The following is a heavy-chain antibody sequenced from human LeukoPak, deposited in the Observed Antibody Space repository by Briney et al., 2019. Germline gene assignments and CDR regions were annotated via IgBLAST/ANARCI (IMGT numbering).Heavy chain of an antibody. V-gene: IGHV3-11*01. CDR3: AKAYSSSWYYGTDV. CDR1: GFTFSDYY. Sequence: PGGSLRLSCAASGFTFSDYYMSWIRQAPGKGLEWVSYISSSGSTIYYADSVKGRFTISGDNAKNSLYLQMNSLRAEDTAVYYCAKAYSSSWYYGTDVWGQGTTVTVSS. D-gene: IGHD6-13*01. J-gene: IGHJ6*02. CDR2: ISSSGSTI.